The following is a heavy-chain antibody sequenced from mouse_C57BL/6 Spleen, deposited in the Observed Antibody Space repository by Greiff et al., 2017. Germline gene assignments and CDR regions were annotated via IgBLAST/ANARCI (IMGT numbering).Heavy chain of an antibody. J-gene: IGHJ2*01. CDR3: AGAYYYGSNYDCYDY. V-gene: IGHV1-64*01. D-gene: IGHD1-1*01. CDR2: ILPNSGST. CDR1: GYTFTSYW. Sequence: VQLQQPGAELVKPGASVKLSCKASGYTFTSYWMHWVKQRPGQGLEWIGMILPNSGSTNYNEKFKSKATLTVDKSSSTAYMQLSSLTSEDSAVYSCAGAYYYGSNYDCYDYWGQGTTLTVSS.